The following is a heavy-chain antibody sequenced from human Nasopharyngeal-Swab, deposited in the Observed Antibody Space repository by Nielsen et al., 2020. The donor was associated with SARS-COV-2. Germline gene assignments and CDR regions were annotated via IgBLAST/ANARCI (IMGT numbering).Heavy chain of an antibody. V-gene: IGHV4-39*07. CDR2: IYYSGST. Sequence: WIRQPPGKGLEWIGSIYYSGSTYYNPSLKSQVTISVDTSKNQFSLKLSSVTAADTAVYYCAREGAGSEAIYYYYYMDVWGKGTTVTASS. D-gene: IGHD1-14*01. J-gene: IGHJ6*03. CDR3: AREGAGSEAIYYYYYMDV.